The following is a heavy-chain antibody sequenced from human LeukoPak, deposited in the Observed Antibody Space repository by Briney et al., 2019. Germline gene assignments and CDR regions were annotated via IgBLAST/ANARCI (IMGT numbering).Heavy chain of an antibody. Sequence: SETLSLTCTVSGGSISSYYWSWIRQPPGKGLEWIGYIYYSGSTNYNPSLKSRVTISVDTSKNQFSLKLSSVTAADTAVYYCARDLQLGYWGQGTLVTVSS. CDR1: GGSISSYY. J-gene: IGHJ4*02. CDR2: IYYSGST. D-gene: IGHD5-24*01. V-gene: IGHV4-59*01. CDR3: ARDLQLGY.